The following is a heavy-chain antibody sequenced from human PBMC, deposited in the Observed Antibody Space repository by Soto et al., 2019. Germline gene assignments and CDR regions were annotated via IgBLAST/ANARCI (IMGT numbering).Heavy chain of an antibody. V-gene: IGHV1-69*13. CDR1: GGTFSSYA. CDR2: IIPIFGTA. CDR3: ASLYCSGGSCYSVYNWFDP. Sequence: SVKVSCKASGGTFSSYAISWVRQAPGQGLEWMGGIIPIFGTANYAQKFQGRVTITADESTSAAYMELSSLRSEDTAVYYCASLYCSGGSCYSVYNWFDPWGQGTLVTVSS. J-gene: IGHJ5*02. D-gene: IGHD2-15*01.